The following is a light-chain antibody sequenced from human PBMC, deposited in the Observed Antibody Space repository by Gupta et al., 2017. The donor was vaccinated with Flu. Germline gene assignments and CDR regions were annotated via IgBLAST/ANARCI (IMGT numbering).Light chain of an antibody. CDR2: QVS. CDR3: MQGAHWPWA. Sequence: VTLGQPASISCRSSQGLVYSDGNTYLHWFQQRPGQSPRRLIHQVSHRESGVPDRFSGSGSGTDFTRKISRVEAEDVGIYFCMQGAHWPWAFGQGTTVEIK. J-gene: IGKJ1*01. V-gene: IGKV2-30*01. CDR1: QGLVYSDGNTY.